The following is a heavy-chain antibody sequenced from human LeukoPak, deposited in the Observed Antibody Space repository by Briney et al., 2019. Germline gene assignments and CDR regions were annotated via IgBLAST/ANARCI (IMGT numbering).Heavy chain of an antibody. D-gene: IGHD3-3*01. CDR1: GGSISSYY. CDR2: IYTSGST. CDR3: AILSFGVDDY. J-gene: IGHJ4*02. V-gene: IGHV4-4*07. Sequence: SETLSLTCTVSGGSISSYYWSWIRQPAGKGLEWIGRIYTSGSTNYNPSLKNRDTMSVATYKNQFSLKLSSVTAADTAVYYCAILSFGVDDYWSQGTLVTVSS.